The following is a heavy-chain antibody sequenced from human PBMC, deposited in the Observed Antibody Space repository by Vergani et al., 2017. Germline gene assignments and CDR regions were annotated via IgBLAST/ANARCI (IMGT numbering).Heavy chain of an antibody. Sequence: VQLVESGGGLVKPGGSLRLSCAASGFTFSDYYMSWIRQAPGKGLEWVSAISGSGGSTYYADSVKGRFTISRDNSKNTLYLQMNSLRAEDTAVYYCAKEAYYYDSSGYGGHAFDIWGQGTMVTVSS. V-gene: IGHV3-23*04. J-gene: IGHJ3*02. CDR1: GFTFSDYY. CDR3: AKEAYYYDSSGYGGHAFDI. D-gene: IGHD3-22*01. CDR2: ISGSGGST.